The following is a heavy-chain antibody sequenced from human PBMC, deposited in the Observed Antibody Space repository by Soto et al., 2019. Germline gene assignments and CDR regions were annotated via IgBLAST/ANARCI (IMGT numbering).Heavy chain of an antibody. CDR2: ISAYNGNT. CDR1: GYTFTSYG. Sequence: ASVKISCKASGYTFTSYGISWVRQAPGQGLEWMGWISAYNGNTNYAQKLQGRVTMTTDTSTSTAYMELRSLRSDDTAVYYCARVDIVVVVAATDLYGMDVWGQGTTVTVSS. D-gene: IGHD2-15*01. V-gene: IGHV1-18*01. J-gene: IGHJ6*02. CDR3: ARVDIVVVVAATDLYGMDV.